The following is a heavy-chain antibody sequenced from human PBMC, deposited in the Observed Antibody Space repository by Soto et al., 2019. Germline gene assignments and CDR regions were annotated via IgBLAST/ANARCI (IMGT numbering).Heavy chain of an antibody. CDR2: LPEIGTNT. Sequence: PGGSLRLSCAASGFTFSNYGMSWVRQAPGKGLEWVSALPEIGTNTYYADSVKGRFTISRDNSKNTLFLQINNLRAGDTAVYYCAKKSGVGATWYFDFWGQGILVTVSS. CDR1: GFTFSNYG. CDR3: AKKSGVGATWYFDF. J-gene: IGHJ4*02. V-gene: IGHV3-23*01. D-gene: IGHD1-26*01.